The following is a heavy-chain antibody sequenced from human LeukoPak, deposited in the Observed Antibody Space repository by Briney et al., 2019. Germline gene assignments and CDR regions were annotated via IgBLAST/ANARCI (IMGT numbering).Heavy chain of an antibody. CDR2: IYPGDSDI. CDR3: ARGYYYMDV. CDR1: GYNFPTYW. V-gene: IGHV5-51*01. Sequence: GESLKISCRGSGYNFPTYWIGWVRQMPGKGLEWMGIIYPGDSDIRYSPSFQGQVIISADKSISTAYLQWSSLKASDTAMYYCARGYYYMDVWGKGTTVTISS. J-gene: IGHJ6*03.